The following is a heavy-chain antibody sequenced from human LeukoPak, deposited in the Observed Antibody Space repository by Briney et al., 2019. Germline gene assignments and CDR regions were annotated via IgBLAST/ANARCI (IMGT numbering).Heavy chain of an antibody. V-gene: IGHV4-59*01. CDR2: IYYSGST. CDR3: ARSVSALFGFGSGWPGGFDS. CDR1: GGSISSYY. D-gene: IGHD6-19*01. J-gene: IGHJ4*02. Sequence: SETLSLTCTVSGGSISSYYWSWIRQPPGKGLEWIGYIYYSGSTNYNPSLKSRVTISVDTSKNQFSLKLSSVTAADTAVYYCARSVSALFGFGSGWPGGFDSWGQGTLVAVSS.